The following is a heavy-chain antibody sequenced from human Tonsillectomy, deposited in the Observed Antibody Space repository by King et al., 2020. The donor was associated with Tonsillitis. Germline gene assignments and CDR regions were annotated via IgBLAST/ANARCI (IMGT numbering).Heavy chain of an antibody. V-gene: IGHV3-30*18. CDR3: AKSRPGSFDY. CDR1: GFTFTNYD. D-gene: IGHD3-10*01. J-gene: IGHJ4*02. Sequence: VQLVESGGGVVQPGRSLRLSCAASGFTFTNYDMHWVRQAPGKGLEWVAVTSNDGSKKYYADSVKGRFTTSRDNSKNTLYLQMNSLRVEETAMYYCAKSRPGSFDYWGQGTLVSVSS. CDR2: TSNDGSKK.